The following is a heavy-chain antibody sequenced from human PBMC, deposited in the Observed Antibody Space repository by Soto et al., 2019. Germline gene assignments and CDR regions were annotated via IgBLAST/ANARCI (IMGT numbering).Heavy chain of an antibody. CDR3: VKGGLRKDGYGYYYGMDV. J-gene: IGHJ6*02. CDR2: ISSNGGST. CDR1: GFTFSSYA. V-gene: IGHV3-64D*08. Sequence: GGSLRLSCSASGFTFSSYAMHWVRQAPGKGLEYVSAISSNGGSTYYADSVKGRFTISRDNSKNTLYLQMSSLRAEDTAVYYCVKGGLRKDGYGYYYGMDVWGQGTTVTVSS. D-gene: IGHD2-15*01.